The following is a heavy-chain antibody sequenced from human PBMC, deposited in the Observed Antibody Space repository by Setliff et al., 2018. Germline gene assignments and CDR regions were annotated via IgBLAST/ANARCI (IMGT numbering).Heavy chain of an antibody. CDR2: MSASGTST. CDR3: ARAHRYFSDTSGYFYDQGRSAFDV. J-gene: IGHJ3*01. D-gene: IGHD3-22*01. Sequence: GSLRLSCATSGFTFSSYAMSWVRQAPGKGLEWVSAMSASGTSTYHADSVKGRFTISGDNAKNSLYLQMNSLGAEDTALYYCARAHRYFSDTSGYFYDQGRSAFDVWGQGTMVTVSS. CDR1: GFTFSSYA. V-gene: IGHV3-23*01.